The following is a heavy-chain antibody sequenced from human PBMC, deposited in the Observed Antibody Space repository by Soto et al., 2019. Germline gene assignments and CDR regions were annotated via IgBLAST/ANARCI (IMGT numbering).Heavy chain of an antibody. J-gene: IGHJ6*02. CDR3: ARDVTSGYYGMDV. Sequence: SETLSLTCTVSGGSISSYYWSWIRQPPGKGLEWIGYIYYSGSTNYNPSLKSRVTISVDTSKNQFSLKLSSVTAADTAVYYCARDVTSGYYGMDVWGQGTTVTVSS. V-gene: IGHV4-59*01. CDR1: GGSISSYY. D-gene: IGHD3-10*01. CDR2: IYYSGST.